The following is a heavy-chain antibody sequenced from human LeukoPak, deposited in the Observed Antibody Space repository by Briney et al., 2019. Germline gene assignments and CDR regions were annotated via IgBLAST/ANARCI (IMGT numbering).Heavy chain of an antibody. CDR1: GFTFSSHW. CDR3: IRSAHYYAWSD. D-gene: IGHD3-16*01. J-gene: IGHJ4*02. V-gene: IGHV3-74*01. Sequence: GGSLRLSCAASGFTFSSHWMHWVRQAAGKGLMWVSHIKTDGSRADYADSVRGRVTVSRDNAKNTVYLQMSSLRVEDTAVYYCIRSAHYYAWSDWGQGTLVTVSS. CDR2: IKTDGSRA.